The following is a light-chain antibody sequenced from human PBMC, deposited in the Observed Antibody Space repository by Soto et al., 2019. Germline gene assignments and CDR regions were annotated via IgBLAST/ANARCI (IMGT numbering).Light chain of an antibody. CDR3: QQYNSYIT. J-gene: IGKJ5*01. CDR1: QSISSW. Sequence: IHMTQSPSTLSGSVGDRITITCRASQSISSWLAWYQQKPGKAPKLLIYDASSLESGVPSRFSGSGSGTEFTLTISSLQPDDFATYYCQQYNSYITFGQGTRLEI. V-gene: IGKV1-5*01. CDR2: DAS.